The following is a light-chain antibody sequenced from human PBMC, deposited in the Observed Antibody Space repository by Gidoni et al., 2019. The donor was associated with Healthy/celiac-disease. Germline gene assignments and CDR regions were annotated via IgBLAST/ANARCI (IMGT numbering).Light chain of an antibody. V-gene: IGKV1-39*01. CDR2: AAS. J-gene: IGKJ1*01. Sequence: DIQMTQSQSSLSASVGDRVTITCRASQSISSYLNWYQQKPGKAPKLLIYAASSLQSGVPSRFSCSGSGTDFTLTISSLQPEDFATYYCQQSYSTPPWTFGQGTKVEIK. CDR1: QSISSY. CDR3: QQSYSTPPWT.